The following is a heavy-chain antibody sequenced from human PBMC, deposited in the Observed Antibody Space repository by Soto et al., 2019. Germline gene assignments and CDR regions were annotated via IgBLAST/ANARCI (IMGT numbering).Heavy chain of an antibody. CDR1: CGSISSGGYY. CDR3: ARSITMVRGVTTRGHWFDP. D-gene: IGHD3-10*01. Sequence: SETLSRTCTVSCGSISSGGYYWSWIRQHPGKGLEWIGYIYYSGSTYYNPSLKSRVTISVDTSKNQFSLKLSSVTAADTAVYYCARSITMVRGVTTRGHWFDPWGQGTLVTVSS. CDR2: IYYSGST. J-gene: IGHJ5*02. V-gene: IGHV4-31*03.